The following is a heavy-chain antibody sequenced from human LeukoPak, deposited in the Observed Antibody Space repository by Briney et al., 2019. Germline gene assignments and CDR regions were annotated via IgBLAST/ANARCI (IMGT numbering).Heavy chain of an antibody. Sequence: ASVKVSCKASGGTFSSYAISWVRQAPGQGLEWMGGIIPIFGTANYAQKFQGRVTITADESTSTAYMELSSLRSEDTAVYYCAREDVSGYYFDYWGQGTLVTVSS. J-gene: IGHJ4*02. CDR2: IIPIFGTA. CDR3: AREDVSGYYFDY. D-gene: IGHD3-10*01. V-gene: IGHV1-69*13. CDR1: GGTFSSYA.